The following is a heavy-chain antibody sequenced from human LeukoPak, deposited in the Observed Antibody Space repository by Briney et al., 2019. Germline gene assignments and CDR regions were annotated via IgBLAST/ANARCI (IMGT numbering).Heavy chain of an antibody. V-gene: IGHV3-23*01. D-gene: IGHD6-6*01. CDR1: GFTFSSYA. J-gene: IGHJ4*02. CDR2: ISGSGGST. Sequence: GGSLRLSCAASGFTFSSYAMSWVRQAPGKGLEWVSAISGSGGSTYYADSVKGRFTISRDNFKNTLYLQMNSLRAEDTAVYYCAKDRSIALDYFDYWGQGTLVTVSS. CDR3: AKDRSIALDYFDY.